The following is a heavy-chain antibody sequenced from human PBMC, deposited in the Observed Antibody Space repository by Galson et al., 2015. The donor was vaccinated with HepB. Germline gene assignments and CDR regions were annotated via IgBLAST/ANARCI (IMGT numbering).Heavy chain of an antibody. CDR2: INPDGGDT. Sequence: SVKVSCKASGFMFTGYYLHWVRQVPGQRLEWMGRINPDGGDTDYAQRFQDRVTLTSDTSINTAYMELRSLRPDDTAVYFCARDSDMDVWGTGTTVIGSS. CDR3: ARDSDMDV. J-gene: IGHJ6*03. V-gene: IGHV1-2*06. CDR1: GFMFTGYY.